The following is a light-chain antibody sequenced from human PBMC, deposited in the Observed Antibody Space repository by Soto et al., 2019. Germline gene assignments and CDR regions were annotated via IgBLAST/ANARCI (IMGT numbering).Light chain of an antibody. CDR1: SSDVGGYNY. Sequence: QSVLTQPPSASGSPGQSVTISCTGTSSDVGGYNYVSWYQQHPGKAPKLMIYEVSKRPSGVPDRFSGSKSGNTASLTVSGLQAEDEADYYCRSYAGSNNRGNVFGTGTKVTVL. J-gene: IGLJ1*01. V-gene: IGLV2-8*01. CDR3: RSYAGSNNRGNV. CDR2: EVS.